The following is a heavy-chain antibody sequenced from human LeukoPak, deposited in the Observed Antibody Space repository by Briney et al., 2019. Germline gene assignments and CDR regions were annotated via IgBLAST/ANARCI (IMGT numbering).Heavy chain of an antibody. CDR3: ARGVLYSTDAFDI. CDR2: IKQGGSET. V-gene: IGHV3-7*01. CDR1: GFTFSSYC. J-gene: IGHJ3*02. D-gene: IGHD5-18*01. Sequence: PGGSLRLSCAVSGFTFSSYCMTWVRQAPGKGLEWVANIKQGGSETYYVDSVKGRFAISRDIAKNSLYLQMNSLRAEDTAVYYCARGVLYSTDAFDIWGQGTMVILSS.